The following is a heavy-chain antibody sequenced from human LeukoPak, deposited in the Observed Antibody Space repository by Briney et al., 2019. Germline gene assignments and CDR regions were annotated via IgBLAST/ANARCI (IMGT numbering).Heavy chain of an antibody. CDR3: AKNRGYYDSSGYRYFDY. V-gene: IGHV3-23*01. CDR2: ISGSGGTT. J-gene: IGHJ4*03. Sequence: GGSLRLSCAASGFTFTTYAMSWVRQAPGKGLEWVSGISGSGGTTYYSDSVKGRFSISRDNSKNTLYLQMNSLRAEDTAVYYCAKNRGYYDSSGYRYFDYWGQGTTVTVSS. CDR1: GFTFTTYA. D-gene: IGHD3-22*01.